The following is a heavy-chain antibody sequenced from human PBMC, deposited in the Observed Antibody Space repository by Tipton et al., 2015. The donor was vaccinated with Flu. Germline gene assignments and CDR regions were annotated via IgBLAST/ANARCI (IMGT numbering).Heavy chain of an antibody. CDR1: GYSFTSYW. D-gene: IGHD4-17*01. V-gene: IGHV5-51*01. CDR2: IYPGDSDT. J-gene: IGHJ4*02. CDR3: VRQPYLGDYGGYFDY. Sequence: QSGAEVKKPGESLKISCKGSGYSFTSYWIGWVRQMPGKGLEWMGIIYPGDSDTRYNPSFQGQVTISADKSISTAYLQWSSLEASDTAMYYCVRQPYLGDYGGYFDYWGQGTLVTVSS.